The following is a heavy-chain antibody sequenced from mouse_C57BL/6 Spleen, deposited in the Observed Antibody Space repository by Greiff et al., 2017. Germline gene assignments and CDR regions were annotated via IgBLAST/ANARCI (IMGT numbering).Heavy chain of an antibody. V-gene: IGHV1-62-2*01. Sequence: QVQLQQSGAELVKPGASVKLSCKASGYTFTEYTIHWVKQSSGQGLEWIGWFYPGSGSITYNEKFKDKATLTADKSSSTVYMELSRLTSEDSAVYVCTRQEGSPLTGTGGAWFAYWGQGTLVTVSA. D-gene: IGHD4-1*01. CDR2: FYPGSGSI. CDR1: GYTFTEYT. CDR3: TRQEGSPLTGTGGAWFAY. J-gene: IGHJ3*01.